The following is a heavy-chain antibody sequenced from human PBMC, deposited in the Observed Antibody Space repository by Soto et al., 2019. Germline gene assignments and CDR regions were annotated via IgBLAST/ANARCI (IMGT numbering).Heavy chain of an antibody. Sequence: PSPTLSHTCAISGDSVSSNSAAWNWIRQSPSRGLEWLGRTYYRSKWYNDYAESVKSRIPINPDTSKNQFSLHLNSVTPEDTAVYYCARDPPDFHSAFDYWGQGTLVTVSS. J-gene: IGHJ4*02. CDR3: ARDPPDFHSAFDY. D-gene: IGHD4-4*01. CDR2: TYYRSKWYN. CDR1: GDSVSSNSAA. V-gene: IGHV6-1*01.